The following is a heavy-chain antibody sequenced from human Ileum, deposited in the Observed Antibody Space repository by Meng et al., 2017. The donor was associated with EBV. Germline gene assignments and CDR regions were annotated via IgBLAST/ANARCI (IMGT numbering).Heavy chain of an antibody. J-gene: IGHJ1*01. V-gene: IGHV1-18*01. CDR2: ISADSGNT. D-gene: IGHD2-15*01. CDR1: GYTFTSYG. CDR3: ARPGYCSGGSCYLGHAEYFQY. Sequence: VQLGQFGAEVKKPGASVKVSCKASGYTFTSYGISWVRQAPGQGLEWMGWISADSGNTNYAQKLQGRVTMTTDTSTSTAYMELRSLRSDDTAVYYCARPGYCSGGSCYLGHAEYFQYWGQGTLVTVSS.